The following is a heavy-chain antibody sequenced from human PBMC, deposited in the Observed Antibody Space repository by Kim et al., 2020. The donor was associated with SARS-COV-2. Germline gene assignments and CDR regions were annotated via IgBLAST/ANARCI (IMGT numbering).Heavy chain of an antibody. Sequence: GGSLRLSCVASGFTFKNFGMHWVRQAPGKGLEWIAFISYDGDYQYYGDSVKGRLTISRDQSKNTLYLQVNSLRVDDTGVYYCAKQKRGYYMDVWGKGT. CDR3: AKQKRGYYMDV. D-gene: IGHD2-15*01. V-gene: IGHV3-30*18. J-gene: IGHJ6*03. CDR1: GFTFKNFG. CDR2: ISYDGDYQ.